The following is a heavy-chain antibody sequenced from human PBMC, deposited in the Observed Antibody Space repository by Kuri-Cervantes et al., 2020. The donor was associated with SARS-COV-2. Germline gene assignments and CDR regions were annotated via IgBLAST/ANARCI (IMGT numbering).Heavy chain of an antibody. CDR3: ARGTYSGSYVDAFDI. V-gene: IGHV1-69*05. D-gene: IGHD1-26*01. Sequence: SVKVSCKASGYTFTGYYMHWVRQAPGQGLEWMGGIIPIFGTANYAQKFQGRVTITTDESTSTAYMELSSLRSEDTAVYYCARGTYSGSYVDAFDIWGRGTMVTVSS. J-gene: IGHJ3*02. CDR1: GYTFTGYY. CDR2: IIPIFGTA.